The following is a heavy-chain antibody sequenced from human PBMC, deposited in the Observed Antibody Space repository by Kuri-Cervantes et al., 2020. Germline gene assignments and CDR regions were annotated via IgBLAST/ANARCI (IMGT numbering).Heavy chain of an antibody. D-gene: IGHD2-8*01. CDR3: ARSIVLMVYAMGY. CDR1: GYPFSTYG. V-gene: IGHV1-18*01. Sequence: ASVKVSCKASGYPFSTYGISWVRQAPGRGLEWMGWISPYNGNTNYAQKLQGRVTMTTDTSTSTAYMELRSLRSEDTAVYYCARSIVLMVYAMGYWGQGTLVTVSS. CDR2: ISPYNGNT. J-gene: IGHJ4*02.